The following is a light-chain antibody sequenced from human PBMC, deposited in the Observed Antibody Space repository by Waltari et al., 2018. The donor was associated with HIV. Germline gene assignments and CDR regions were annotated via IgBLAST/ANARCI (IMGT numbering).Light chain of an antibody. Sequence: EIVMTQSPATLSVSPGERVALSCRASQGVGSALAWYQQKPGQVPRLLIYGASTRATGVPARFSGSGSETEFTLTISSLQSEDFAVYYCQQYNKWPLTFGGGTKLQIK. J-gene: IGKJ4*01. CDR2: GAS. CDR1: QGVGSA. CDR3: QQYNKWPLT. V-gene: IGKV3-15*01.